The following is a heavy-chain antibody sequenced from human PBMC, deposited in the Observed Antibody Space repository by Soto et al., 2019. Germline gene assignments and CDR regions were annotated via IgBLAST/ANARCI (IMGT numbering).Heavy chain of an antibody. CDR1: GFSLSTSGVG. CDR3: AHSRPPRLLDY. V-gene: IGHV2-5*02. CDR2: IYWDDDK. D-gene: IGHD6-6*01. J-gene: IGHJ4*02. Sequence: QITLKESGPTLVKPTQTLTLTCTFSGFSLSTSGVGVGWIRQPPGKALEWLALIYWDDDKRYSSSLNSRLTITKDTYKSQVVLTMNNMDPVDTATYYCAHSRPPRLLDYWGQGTLVTVSS.